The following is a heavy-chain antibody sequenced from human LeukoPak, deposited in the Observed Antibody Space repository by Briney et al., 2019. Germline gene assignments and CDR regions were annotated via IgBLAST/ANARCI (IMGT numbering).Heavy chain of an antibody. V-gene: IGHV3-21*01. CDR1: GFTFSSYS. Sequence: GGSLRLSCAASGFTFSSYSMTWVRQAPGKGLEWVSSISSSSSYIYYADSVKGRFTISRDNAKNSLYLQMNSLRAEDTAVYYCARGAPYYYYMDVWGKGTTVTVSS. J-gene: IGHJ6*03. CDR3: ARGAPYYYYMDV. CDR2: ISSSSSYI.